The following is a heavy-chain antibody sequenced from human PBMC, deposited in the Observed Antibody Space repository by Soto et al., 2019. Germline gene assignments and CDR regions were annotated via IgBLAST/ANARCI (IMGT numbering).Heavy chain of an antibody. CDR3: ATRRDASYYYYGMDV. Sequence: GGSLRLSCAASGFTFSTYAMTCGRQAPGKGLEWVSTISDSGGSTYYADSVKGRFTISRDNSKNTLFVQMNSLRAEDTAVYYCATRRDASYYYYGMDVWGKGTTVTVSS. V-gene: IGHV3-23*01. CDR2: ISDSGGST. D-gene: IGHD2-2*01. CDR1: GFTFSTYA. J-gene: IGHJ6*04.